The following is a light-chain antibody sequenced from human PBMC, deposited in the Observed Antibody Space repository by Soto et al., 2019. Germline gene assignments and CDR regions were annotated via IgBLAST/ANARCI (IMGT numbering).Light chain of an antibody. CDR2: RAS. Sequence: IVLTHSPANLSVSPGERATLSCRASESVSDDLAWYQQKPGRAPRLLIYRASTRAAGVSARISGSGSGTEFTLTITSLEPEDSAVYYCQQRSNWPITFGQGTRLEIK. J-gene: IGKJ5*01. CDR3: QQRSNWPIT. CDR1: ESVSDD. V-gene: IGKV3-15*01.